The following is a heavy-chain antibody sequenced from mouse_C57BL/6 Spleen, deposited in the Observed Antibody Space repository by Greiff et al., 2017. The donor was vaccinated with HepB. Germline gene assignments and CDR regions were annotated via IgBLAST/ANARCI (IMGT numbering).Heavy chain of an antibody. CDR3: ARAPLDYDEDWYFDV. CDR1: GYTFTSYW. Sequence: QVQLQQPGAELVKPGASVKLSCKASGYTFTSYWMHWVKQRPGQGLEWIGMIHPNSGSTNYNEKFKSKATLTVDKSSSTAYMQLSILTSEDSAVYYCARAPLDYDEDWYFDVWGTGTTVTVSS. D-gene: IGHD2-4*01. CDR2: IHPNSGST. V-gene: IGHV1-64*01. J-gene: IGHJ1*03.